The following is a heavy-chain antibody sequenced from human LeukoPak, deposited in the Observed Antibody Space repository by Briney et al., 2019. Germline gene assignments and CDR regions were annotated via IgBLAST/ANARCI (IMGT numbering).Heavy chain of an antibody. J-gene: IGHJ4*02. Sequence: PGGSLRLSCTASGFTFKSCAMAWVRPASGKGLEWGSTISGSGDSTYYADSVKGRFTISRDNSKNTLYLQMNSLRAEDTAVYYCAKDRTAVAGSYSDYWGQGTLVTVSS. CDR2: ISGSGDST. CDR3: AKDRTAVAGSYSDY. D-gene: IGHD6-19*01. V-gene: IGHV3-23*01. CDR1: GFTFKSCA.